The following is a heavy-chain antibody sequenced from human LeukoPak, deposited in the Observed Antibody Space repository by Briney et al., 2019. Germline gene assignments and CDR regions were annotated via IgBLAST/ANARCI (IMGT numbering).Heavy chain of an antibody. J-gene: IGHJ6*03. V-gene: IGHV5-51*01. CDR1: GYSFTSYW. CDR2: IYPGDSDT. Sequence: GESLKISCKGSGYSFTSYWIGWVRQMLGKGLEWMGIIYPGDSDTRYSPSFQGQVTISADKSISTAYLQWSSLKASDTAMYYCARHVGGYCSGGSCSNYMDVWGKGTTVTVSS. CDR3: ARHVGGYCSGGSCSNYMDV. D-gene: IGHD2-15*01.